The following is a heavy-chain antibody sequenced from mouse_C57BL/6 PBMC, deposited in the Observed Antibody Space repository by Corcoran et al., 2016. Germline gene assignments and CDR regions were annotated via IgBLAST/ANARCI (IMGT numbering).Heavy chain of an antibody. V-gene: IGHV3-1*01. D-gene: IGHD2-3*01. CDR2: VYYSGST. CDR3: ARDPRGPGAGYYYMDV. J-gene: IGHJ1*03. CDR1: GGPIRSGRYY. Sequence: VQLQESGPGLVKPSQTLSLTCTVSGGPIRSGRYYWSWIRQHPGKGLEWIGHVYYSGSTYYDPSLKSRASISVDTSKNQFSLKVSSVTAADTAVYYCARDPRGPGAGYYYMDVWGRGTTVTGSS.